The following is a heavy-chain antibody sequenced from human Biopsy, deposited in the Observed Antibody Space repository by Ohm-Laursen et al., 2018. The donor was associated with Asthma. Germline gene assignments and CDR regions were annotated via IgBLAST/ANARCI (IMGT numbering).Heavy chain of an antibody. V-gene: IGHV3-53*01. CDR2: IYSSGTP. Sequence: SLRLSCAASGFAVSRDHMFWVRQAPGKGLEWVSVIYSSGTPHTADSVRGRFTISRDYSKNTLYLQMHSLRAEDTAVYYCARGDSSNWSHYYFDYWGQGTLVTVSS. CDR3: ARGDSSNWSHYYFDY. D-gene: IGHD3-22*01. CDR1: GFAVSRDH. J-gene: IGHJ4*02.